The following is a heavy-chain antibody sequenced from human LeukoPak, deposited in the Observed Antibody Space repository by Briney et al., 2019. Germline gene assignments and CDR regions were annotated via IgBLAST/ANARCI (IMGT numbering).Heavy chain of an antibody. CDR2: ISSSGSTI. J-gene: IGHJ6*03. CDR1: GFTFSSYE. Sequence: GGSLRLSCAASGFTFSSYEMNWVRQAPGKGLEWVSYISSSGSTIYYADSVKGRFTVSRDNAKNSLYLQMNSLRAEDTALYYCARSPMIRGVYYYMDVWGKGTTVTVSS. CDR3: ARSPMIRGVYYYMDV. V-gene: IGHV3-48*03. D-gene: IGHD3-10*01.